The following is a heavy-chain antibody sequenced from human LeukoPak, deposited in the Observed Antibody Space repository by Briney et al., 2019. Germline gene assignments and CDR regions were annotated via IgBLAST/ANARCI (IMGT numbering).Heavy chain of an antibody. V-gene: IGHV3-49*04. Sequence: GGSLRLSCVVSGFTVSSKYMSWVRQAPGKGLEWVGFIRSKAYGGTTEYAASVKGRFTISRDDSKSIAYLQMSSLKTEDTAVYYCTRGRGRTYAYDWYWGQGTLVTVSS. CDR3: TRGRGRTYAYDWY. CDR2: IRSKAYGGTT. D-gene: IGHD1-1*01. CDR1: GFTVSSKY. J-gene: IGHJ4*02.